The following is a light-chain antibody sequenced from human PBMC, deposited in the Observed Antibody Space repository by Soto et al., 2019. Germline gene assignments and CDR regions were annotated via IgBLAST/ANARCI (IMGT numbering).Light chain of an antibody. CDR1: QSVSSD. Sequence: EIVLTQSPATLSLSPGERATLSCRASQSVSSDLALYQQKPGQAPRLLIYDASNRATGIPARFSGSGSGTDFTLTISSLEPEDFAVYYCQQRSNWPSLFGQGTRLEIK. V-gene: IGKV3-11*01. J-gene: IGKJ5*01. CDR3: QQRSNWPSL. CDR2: DAS.